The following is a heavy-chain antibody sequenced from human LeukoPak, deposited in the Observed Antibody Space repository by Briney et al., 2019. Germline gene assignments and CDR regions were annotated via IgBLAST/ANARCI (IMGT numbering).Heavy chain of an antibody. J-gene: IGHJ5*02. D-gene: IGHD2-2*01. CDR1: GFTFSSYG. Sequence: GGSLRLSCAASGFTFSSYGMPWVRQAPGMGPEWVSVISHDGTVRHYADSVKGRFTISRDSSTNRLYLQMDSLRTEDTAVYYCAKDGSQYASSWLDHWGQGTLVTVAS. V-gene: IGHV3-30*18. CDR2: ISHDGTVR. CDR3: AKDGSQYASSWLDH.